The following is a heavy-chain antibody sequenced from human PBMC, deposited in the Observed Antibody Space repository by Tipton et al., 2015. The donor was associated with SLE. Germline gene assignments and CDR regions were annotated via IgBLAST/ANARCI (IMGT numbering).Heavy chain of an antibody. J-gene: IGHJ2*01. CDR1: GFTVSSNY. CDR2: INSDGSST. CDR3: ASAMTTVTTVDL. D-gene: IGHD4-17*01. V-gene: IGHV3-74*01. Sequence: SLRLSCAASGFTVSSNYMSWVRQAPGKGLVWVSRINSDGSSTSYADSVKGRFTISRDNAKNTLYLQMNSLRAEDTAVYYCASAMTTVTTVDLWGRGTLVTVSS.